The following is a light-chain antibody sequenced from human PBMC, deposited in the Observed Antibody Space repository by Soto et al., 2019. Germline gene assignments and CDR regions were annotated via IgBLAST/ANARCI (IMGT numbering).Light chain of an antibody. CDR1: SSNVGSNS. CDR2: SNN. CDR3: SVWDDILLGYV. V-gene: IGLV1-47*01. Sequence: QSVLTQPPSASGTPGQRVTIACSGSSSNVGSNSVYWYQHLPGTAPKLLIYSNNKRPSGVPYRFSGSKSGTSVSLAISVLQSEDEDDYYFSVWDDILLGYVSGTGTKLTVL. J-gene: IGLJ1*01.